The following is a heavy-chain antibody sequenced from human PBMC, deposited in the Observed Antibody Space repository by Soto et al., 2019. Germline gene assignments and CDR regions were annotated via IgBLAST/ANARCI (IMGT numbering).Heavy chain of an antibody. CDR1: GYTFTSYD. CDR2: ISAYNGNT. CDR3: ARDLYGSGSYCLAYYYYYLAF. V-gene: IGHV1-18*01. Sequence: ASEKGSCKASGYTFTSYDLSWVRQAPGQEIEWMGWISAYNGNTNYAQKLQGRDTMTTDTSTSTAYMELRSLRSDDTAVYYCARDLYGSGSYCLAYYYYYLAFWGQGTTVLVSS. J-gene: IGHJ6*03. D-gene: IGHD3-10*01.